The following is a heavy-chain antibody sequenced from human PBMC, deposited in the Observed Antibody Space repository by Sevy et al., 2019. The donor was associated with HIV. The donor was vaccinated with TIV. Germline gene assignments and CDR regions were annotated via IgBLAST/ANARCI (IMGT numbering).Heavy chain of an antibody. D-gene: IGHD3-22*01. CDR3: GRGGQVTMLVLFGGLYFDS. V-gene: IGHV3-7*01. Sequence: GGSLRLSCAASGFTFSRYWMTWVRQAPGKGLEWVANIKQDESEKYYVDAVKGRFTISRDNAKNSMYLQMNSLRADDKAVYYCGRGGQVTMLVLFGGLYFDSWGQGTLVTVSS. J-gene: IGHJ4*02. CDR2: IKQDESEK. CDR1: GFTFSRYW.